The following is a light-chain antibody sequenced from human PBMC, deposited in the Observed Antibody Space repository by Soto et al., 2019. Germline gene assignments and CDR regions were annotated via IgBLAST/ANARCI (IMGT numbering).Light chain of an antibody. Sequence: DIQMTQSPSSLSASVGDRVTITCRASQGISTYLVWYQQKPGTVPKLLIFAASTLQSGVPSRFSGSGSGTDFTLTISSLQPEDVATYYCHNYNGAPWTFGQGTKVAIK. CDR1: QGISTY. CDR2: AAS. J-gene: IGKJ1*01. CDR3: HNYNGAPWT. V-gene: IGKV1-27*01.